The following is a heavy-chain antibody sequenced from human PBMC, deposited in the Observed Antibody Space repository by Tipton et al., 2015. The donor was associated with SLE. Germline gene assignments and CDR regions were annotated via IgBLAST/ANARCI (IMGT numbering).Heavy chain of an antibody. CDR2: IYTSGST. V-gene: IGHV4-61*02. Sequence: TLSLTCTVSGGSFTSGTYYWSWIRQPAGKGLEWIGRIYTSGSTNYNPSLKSRVTISVDTSKNQFSLKLSSVTAADTAVYYCARGWGSWPYYFDYWGQGTLVTVSS. J-gene: IGHJ4*02. CDR3: ARGWGSWPYYFDY. D-gene: IGHD6-13*01. CDR1: GGSFTSGTYY.